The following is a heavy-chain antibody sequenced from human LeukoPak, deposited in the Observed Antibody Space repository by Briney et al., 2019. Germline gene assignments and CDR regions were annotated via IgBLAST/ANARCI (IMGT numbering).Heavy chain of an antibody. CDR3: ARDTPDSSGWYAFDY. Sequence: SVKVSCKASGGTFSSYAISWVRQAPGQGLEWMGRIIPILGIANYAQKFQGRVTITADKSTSTAYMELSSLRSEDTAVYYCARDTPDSSGWYAFDYWGQGTLVTVSS. CDR1: GGTFSSYA. CDR2: IIPILGIA. J-gene: IGHJ4*02. V-gene: IGHV1-69*04. D-gene: IGHD6-19*01.